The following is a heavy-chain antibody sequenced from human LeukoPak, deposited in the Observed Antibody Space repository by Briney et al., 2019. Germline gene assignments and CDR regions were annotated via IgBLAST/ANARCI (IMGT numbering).Heavy chain of an antibody. CDR1: GGSFSGYY. CDR2: INHSGST. Sequence: SETLSLTCAVYGGSFSGYYWSWIRQPPGKGLEWIGEINHSGSTNYNPSLKSRVTISVDTSKNQFSLKLSSVTAADTAVYYCARGITMVRGVIPYFDYWGQGTLVTVSS. D-gene: IGHD3-10*01. V-gene: IGHV4-34*01. CDR3: ARGITMVRGVIPYFDY. J-gene: IGHJ4*02.